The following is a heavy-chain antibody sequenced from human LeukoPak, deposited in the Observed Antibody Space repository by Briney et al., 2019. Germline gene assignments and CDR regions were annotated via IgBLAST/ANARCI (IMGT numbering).Heavy chain of an antibody. D-gene: IGHD3-22*01. J-gene: IGHJ5*02. CDR1: GFTFSSYG. Sequence: GGFLRLSCAASGFTFSSYGMSWVRQAPGKGLEWVSAISGSGGSTYYADSVKGRFTISRDNAKNTLNLQMNSLRAEDTAVYYCARDLGQYYDTSDNWFDPWGQGTLVTVSS. CDR2: ISGSGGST. CDR3: ARDLGQYYDTSDNWFDP. V-gene: IGHV3-23*01.